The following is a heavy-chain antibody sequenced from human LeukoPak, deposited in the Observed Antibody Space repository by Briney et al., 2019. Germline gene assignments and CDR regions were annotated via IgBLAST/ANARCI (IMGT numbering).Heavy chain of an antibody. J-gene: IGHJ4*02. CDR1: GFTVSAHY. CDR3: ARSMVAIDY. V-gene: IGHV3-30-3*01. Sequence: GGSLRLSCAVSGFTVSAHYMSWVRQAPGKGLEWVAVISYDGSNKYYADSVKGRFTISRDNSKNTLYLQMNSLRAEDTAVYYCARSMVAIDYWGQGTLVTVSS. CDR2: ISYDGSNK. D-gene: IGHD5-12*01.